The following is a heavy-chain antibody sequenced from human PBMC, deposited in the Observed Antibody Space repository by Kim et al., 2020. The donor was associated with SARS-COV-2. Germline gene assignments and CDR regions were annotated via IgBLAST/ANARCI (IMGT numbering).Heavy chain of an antibody. CDR2: INHSGST. CDR3: ARGWYYDFWSGYVSGYYYYGMDV. J-gene: IGHJ6*02. Sequence: SETLSLTCAVYGGSFSGYYWSWIRQPPGKGLEWIGEINHSGSTNYNPSLKSRVTISVDTSKNQFSLKLSSVTAADTAVYYCARGWYYDFWSGYVSGYYYYGMDVWGQGTTVTVSS. CDR1: GGSFSGYY. V-gene: IGHV4-34*01. D-gene: IGHD3-3*01.